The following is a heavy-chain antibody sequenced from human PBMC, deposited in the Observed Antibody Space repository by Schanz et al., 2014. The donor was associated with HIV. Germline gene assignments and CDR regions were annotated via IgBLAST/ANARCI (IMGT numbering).Heavy chain of an antibody. CDR1: GFTFSNYG. J-gene: IGHJ3*02. CDR3: AQMGAFAAFDI. V-gene: IGHV3-23*04. Sequence: AQLVESGGGVVQPGRSLRLSCTASGFTFSNYGMHWVRQAPGKGLEWVSSITDSGDKTDYTDSVKGRFTISRDNSRNTLFLQMDSLRVDDTAVYYCAQMGAFAAFDIWGHGTVVTVSS. CDR2: ITDSGDKT. D-gene: IGHD3-16*01.